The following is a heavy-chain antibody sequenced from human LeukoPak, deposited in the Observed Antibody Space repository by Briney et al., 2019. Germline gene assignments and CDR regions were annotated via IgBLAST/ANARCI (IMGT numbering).Heavy chain of an antibody. D-gene: IGHD3-9*01. CDR2: IYHSGST. J-gene: IGHJ3*02. V-gene: IGHV4-38-2*02. CDR3: ARTLTEYDAFDI. CDR1: GYSISSGYY. Sequence: SETLSLTCTVSGYSISSGYYWGWIRQPPGKGLEWIGSIYHSGSTYYNPSLKSRVTISVDTSKNQFSLKLSSVTAADTAVYYCARTLTEYDAFDIWGQGTMVAVSS.